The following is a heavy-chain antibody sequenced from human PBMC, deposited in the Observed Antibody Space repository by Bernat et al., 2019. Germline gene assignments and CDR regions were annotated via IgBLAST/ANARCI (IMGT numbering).Heavy chain of an antibody. CDR3: VRGLGDY. Sequence: EVQLVESGGGLVQPGGSLRLSCVASGFTFSSYWMHWVRQVPGEGPVWVSRINGDGSLKSSSDPGKGPITHFQKAAKNPVMFQMDKLGSEETAVDYCVRGLGDYRGQGTLVTGS. V-gene: IGHV3-74*01. CDR2: INGDGSLK. CDR1: GFTFSSYW. D-gene: IGHD3-16*01. J-gene: IGHJ4*02.